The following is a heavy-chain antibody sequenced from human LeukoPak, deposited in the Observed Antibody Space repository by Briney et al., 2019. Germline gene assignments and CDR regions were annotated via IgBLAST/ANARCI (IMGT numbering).Heavy chain of an antibody. J-gene: IGHJ4*02. Sequence: PGGSLRLSCAASGFTFDDYAMHWVRQAPGKGLEWVSLISGDGGSTYYADSVKGRFTISRDNSKNTLYLQMNSLRAEDTAVYYCANDIVVVPAATFDYWGQGTLVTVSS. V-gene: IGHV3-43*02. D-gene: IGHD2-2*01. CDR1: GFTFDDYA. CDR2: ISGDGGST. CDR3: ANDIVVVPAATFDY.